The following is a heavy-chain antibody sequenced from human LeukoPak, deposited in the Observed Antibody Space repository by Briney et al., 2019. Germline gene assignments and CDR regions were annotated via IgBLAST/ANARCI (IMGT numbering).Heavy chain of an antibody. CDR1: GGSFSGYY. D-gene: IGHD3-22*01. J-gene: IGHJ6*03. CDR3: ARGWINYDSYYYYMDV. Sequence: SGTLSLTCAVYGGSFSGYYWSWIRQPPGKGLEWIGEVNHSGSTNYNPSLKSRLTISVDTSKSQFSLKVTSVTAADTAVYYCARGWINYDSYYYYMDVWGKGTTVTVSS. CDR2: VNHSGST. V-gene: IGHV4-34*01.